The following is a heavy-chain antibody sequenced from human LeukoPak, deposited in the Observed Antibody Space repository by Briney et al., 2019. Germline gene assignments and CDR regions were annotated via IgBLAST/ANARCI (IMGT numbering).Heavy chain of an antibody. Sequence: GASVKVSCKASGCTFTGYYMHWVRQAPGQGLEWMGWINPNSGGTNYAQKFQGRVTMTRDTSISTAYMELSRLRSDDTAVYYCASSYCSGGSCYWFDPWGQGTLVTVSS. D-gene: IGHD2-15*01. CDR1: GCTFTGYY. V-gene: IGHV1-2*02. CDR3: ASSYCSGGSCYWFDP. J-gene: IGHJ5*02. CDR2: INPNSGGT.